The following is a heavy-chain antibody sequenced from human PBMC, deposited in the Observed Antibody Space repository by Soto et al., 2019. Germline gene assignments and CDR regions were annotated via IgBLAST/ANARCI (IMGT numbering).Heavy chain of an antibody. CDR3: ARPGIAAAGPWYFDY. J-gene: IGHJ4*02. Sequence: SETPSLTCTVSGGSISSSSYYWGWIRQPPGKGLEWIGSIYYSGSTYYNPSLKSRVTISVDTSKNQFSLKLSSVTAADTAVYYCARPGIAAAGPWYFDYWGQGTLVTVSS. CDR1: GGSISSSSYY. V-gene: IGHV4-39*01. D-gene: IGHD6-13*01. CDR2: IYYSGST.